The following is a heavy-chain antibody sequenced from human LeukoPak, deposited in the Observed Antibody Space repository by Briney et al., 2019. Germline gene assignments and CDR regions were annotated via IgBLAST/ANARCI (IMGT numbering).Heavy chain of an antibody. CDR2: IYYSGST. CDR1: GGSISSSSYY. D-gene: IGHD6-6*01. J-gene: IGHJ6*02. Sequence: SETLSLTCTVPGGSISSSSYYWGWIRQPPGKGLEWIGSIYYSGSTYYNPSLKSRVTISVDTSKNQFSLKLRSVTAADTAVYYCARAAARPYYSYYYGMDVWGQGTTVTVSS. CDR3: ARAAARPYYSYYYGMDV. V-gene: IGHV4-39*01.